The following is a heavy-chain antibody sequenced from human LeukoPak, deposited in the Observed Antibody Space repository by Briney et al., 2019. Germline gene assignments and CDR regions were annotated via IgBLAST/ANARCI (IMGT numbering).Heavy chain of an antibody. D-gene: IGHD6-19*01. CDR1: GGSFSGYY. CDR3: ARDRNLYSSVDY. J-gene: IGHJ4*02. V-gene: IGHV4-34*01. Sequence: PSETLSLTCAVYGGSFSGYYWSWIRQPPGKGLEWIGSIYYSGSTYYNPSLKSRVTISVDTSKNQFSLKLSSVTAADTAVYYCARDRNLYSSVDYWGQGTLVTVSS. CDR2: IYYSGST.